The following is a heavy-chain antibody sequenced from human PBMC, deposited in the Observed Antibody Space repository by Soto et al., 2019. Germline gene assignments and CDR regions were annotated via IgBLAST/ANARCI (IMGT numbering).Heavy chain of an antibody. CDR1: GFSFRSYA. Sequence: QPGVSLRLSCAASGFSFRSYANHWLRQAPGKGREWVADVSFDGSHKTYAVPVRGRFTISRDNSKKTVYLQMNSLRAEDTALYYCAKLGDAVSGYFDFWGQGTQVTVSS. CDR2: VSFDGSHK. V-gene: IGHV3-30*18. J-gene: IGHJ5*01. D-gene: IGHD3-3*01. CDR3: AKLGDAVSGYFDF.